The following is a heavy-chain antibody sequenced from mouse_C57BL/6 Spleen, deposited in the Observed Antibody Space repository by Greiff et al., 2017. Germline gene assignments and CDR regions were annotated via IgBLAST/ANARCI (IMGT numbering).Heavy chain of an antibody. CDR3: ARNDGSSSYAMDY. Sequence: VMLVESGAELVKPGASVKMSCKASGYTFTTYPIEWMKQNHGKSLEWIGNFHPYNDDTKYNEKFKGKATLTVEKSSSTVYLELSRLTSDDSAVYYCARNDGSSSYAMDYWGQGTSVTVSS. CDR2: FHPYNDDT. V-gene: IGHV1-47*01. J-gene: IGHJ4*01. CDR1: GYTFTTYP. D-gene: IGHD1-1*01.